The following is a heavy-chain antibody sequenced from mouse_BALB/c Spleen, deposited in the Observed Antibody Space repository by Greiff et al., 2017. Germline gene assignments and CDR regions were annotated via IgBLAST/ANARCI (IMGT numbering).Heavy chain of an antibody. CDR3: ARTLYGNYFDY. V-gene: IGHV5-6-5*01. CDR2: ISSGGST. D-gene: IGHD2-1*01. J-gene: IGHJ2*01. CDR1: GFTFSSYA. Sequence: EVQGVESGGGLVKPGGSLKLSCAASGFTFSSYAMSWVRQTPEKRLEWVASISSGGSTYYPDSVKGRFTISRDNARNILYLQMSSLRSEDTAMYYCARTLYGNYFDYWGQGTTLTVSS.